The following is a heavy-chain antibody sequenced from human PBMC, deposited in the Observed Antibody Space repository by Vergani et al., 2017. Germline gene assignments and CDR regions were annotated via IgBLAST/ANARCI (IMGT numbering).Heavy chain of an antibody. CDR3: AKDLGTSSGGGGFDP. Sequence: EVQLEESGGGLVLPGRSLRLPCVASGFTFAGYAMHWVRQAPGKGLELVSGISWNSNCIGYADSVKGRLTISRDNAKNSLYWQMNSLRAEDTALYYCAKDLGTSSGGGGFDPWGQGTLVTVSS. J-gene: IGHJ5*02. D-gene: IGHD6-6*01. CDR2: ISWNSNCI. CDR1: GFTFAGYA. V-gene: IGHV3-9*01.